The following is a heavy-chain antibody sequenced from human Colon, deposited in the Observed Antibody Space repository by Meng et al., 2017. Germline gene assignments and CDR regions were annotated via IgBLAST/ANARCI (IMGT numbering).Heavy chain of an antibody. D-gene: IGHD3-3*01. CDR2: INTNTGNP. V-gene: IGHV7-4-1*02. J-gene: IGHJ5*02. CDR1: GYTFTTYA. CDR3: ARPSGYRNWFDP. Sequence: ASVKVSCKTSGYTFTTYAMNWVRQAPGQGLEWMGWINTNTGNPTYAQAFTGRFVFSFNTSVSTAYLQINSLKPEDTAIYYCARPSGYRNWFDPWGQGTLVTVSS.